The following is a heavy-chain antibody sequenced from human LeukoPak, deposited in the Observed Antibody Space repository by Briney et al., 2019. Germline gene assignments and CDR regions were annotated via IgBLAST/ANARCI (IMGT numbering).Heavy chain of an antibody. V-gene: IGHV4-39*02. CDR2: IYYSGTT. CDR3: AREINMIRGVTAPGAFDI. D-gene: IGHD3-10*01. J-gene: IGHJ3*02. CDR1: GGSVSSTSYY. Sequence: PSETLSLTRTVSGGSVSSTSYYWGWIRQPPGKGLEWIANIYYSGTTYYNPSLKSRVTISVDTSKNQFSLKLSSVTAADTAVYYCAREINMIRGVTAPGAFDIWGQGTMVTVSS.